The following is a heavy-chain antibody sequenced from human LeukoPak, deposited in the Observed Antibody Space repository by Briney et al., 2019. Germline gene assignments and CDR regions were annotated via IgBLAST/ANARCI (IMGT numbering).Heavy chain of an antibody. V-gene: IGHV1-18*01. J-gene: IGHJ5*02. Sequence: ASVKVSCKASGYTFTSYGISWVRQAPGQGLEWMGWISAYNGNTNYAQKLQGRVTMTTDTSTSTAYMELRSLRSDDTAVYYCARDQSGYCSGGSCYPQENWFDPWGQGTLVTVSS. CDR1: GYTFTSYG. D-gene: IGHD2-15*01. CDR2: ISAYNGNT. CDR3: ARDQSGYCSGGSCYPQENWFDP.